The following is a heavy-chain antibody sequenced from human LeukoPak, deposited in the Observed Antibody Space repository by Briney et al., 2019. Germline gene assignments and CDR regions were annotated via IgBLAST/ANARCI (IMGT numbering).Heavy chain of an antibody. Sequence: GGSLRLSCAASGFTFSSYIMNWVRQAPGKGLEWVSSISSSSSYIYYADSVKGRFTISRDNAKNSLYLQMNSLRAEDTAVYYCARDEPDNYDILTGSYAFDIWGQGTMVTVSS. CDR2: ISSSSSYI. J-gene: IGHJ3*02. D-gene: IGHD3-9*01. CDR3: ARDEPDNYDILTGSYAFDI. V-gene: IGHV3-21*01. CDR1: GFTFSSYI.